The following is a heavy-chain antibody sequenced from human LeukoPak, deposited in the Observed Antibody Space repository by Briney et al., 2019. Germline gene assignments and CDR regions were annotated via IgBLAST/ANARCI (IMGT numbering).Heavy chain of an antibody. CDR2: ISAYNGNT. CDR1: GYTFTSYG. V-gene: IGHV1-18*01. Sequence: ASVKVSCKASGYTFTSYGISWVRQAPGQGLEWMGWISAYNGNTNYAQKLQGRVTMTTDTSTSTAYMELRSLRSDDTAVYYCARDAPYSSGWYGHYFDYWGPGTLVTVSS. J-gene: IGHJ4*02. D-gene: IGHD6-19*01. CDR3: ARDAPYSSGWYGHYFDY.